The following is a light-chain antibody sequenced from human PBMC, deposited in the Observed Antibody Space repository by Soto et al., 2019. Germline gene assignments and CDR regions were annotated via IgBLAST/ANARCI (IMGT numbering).Light chain of an antibody. J-gene: IGLJ2*01. CDR1: SGSIANNY. Sequence: KFMLTQPHSVSESPGKTLSISCTRSSGSIANNYVQWYQQRPGSAPTTVIYENNQRLSGVPDRFSCSTDGSSNSASLTSSGLQNEDEDDYYCQSSDSDFLVFGGGTKVTVL. V-gene: IGLV6-57*04. CDR3: QSSDSDFLV. CDR2: ENN.